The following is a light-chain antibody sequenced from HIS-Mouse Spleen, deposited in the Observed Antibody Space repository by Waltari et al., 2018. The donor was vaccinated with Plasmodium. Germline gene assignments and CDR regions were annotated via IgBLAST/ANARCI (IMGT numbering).Light chain of an antibody. V-gene: IGKV3-15*01. CDR2: GAS. CDR3: QQYNNWSFT. Sequence: IVSRQSAATLSQSPVERSTRSFRDSQSVSSNLPWYQPKPVQAPRLLIYGASTRATGIPARFSGSGSGTEFTLTISSLQSEDFAVYYCQQYNNWSFTFGPGTKVDIK. J-gene: IGKJ3*01. CDR1: QSVSSN.